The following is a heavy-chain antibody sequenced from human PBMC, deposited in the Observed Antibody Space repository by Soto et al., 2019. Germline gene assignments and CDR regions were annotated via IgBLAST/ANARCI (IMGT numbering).Heavy chain of an antibody. D-gene: IGHD3-3*01. CDR1: GFTFSSYA. V-gene: IGHV3-23*01. J-gene: IGHJ4*02. CDR3: ARGPFYDVWSGPIAPDY. CDR2: ISGSGGST. Sequence: PGGSLRLSCAASGFTFSSYAMSWVRQAPGKGLEWVSAISGSGGSTYYADSVKGRFTVPRDNAKSSLYLQMNSLRAEDTAVYYCARGPFYDVWSGPIAPDYWGQGTLVTVSS.